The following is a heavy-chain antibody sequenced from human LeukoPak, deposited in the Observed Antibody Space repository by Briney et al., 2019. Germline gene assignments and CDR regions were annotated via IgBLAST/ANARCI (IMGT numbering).Heavy chain of an antibody. CDR1: GFTFSSYA. D-gene: IGHD3-3*01. CDR2: ISGRGGSI. J-gene: IGHJ4*02. Sequence: PGGSLRLSCAASGFTFSSYAMNWVRQAPGKGLEWVSGISGRGGSIYYADSVTGRFTMPRDNSKNTLYLQMDSLRAEDTAVYYCAKDARVRDYDFWSGYSFFDYWGQGTLVTVSS. V-gene: IGHV3-23*01. CDR3: AKDARVRDYDFWSGYSFFDY.